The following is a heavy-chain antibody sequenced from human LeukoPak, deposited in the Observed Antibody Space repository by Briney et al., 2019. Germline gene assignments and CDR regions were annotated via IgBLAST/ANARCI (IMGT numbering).Heavy chain of an antibody. J-gene: IGHJ5*02. D-gene: IGHD3-16*01. CDR3: SRDEAMTTVGVEFDP. Sequence: GGSLRLSCAASGVTLSTYAMGWFRQAPGKGLEWVGFIRNKAYGGTTDYAASVKGRFTISRDDSKSIAYLQMNSLKTEDTAMYYCSRDEAMTTVGVEFDPWGQGTLVTVSS. CDR2: IRNKAYGGTT. CDR1: GVTLSTYA. V-gene: IGHV3-49*03.